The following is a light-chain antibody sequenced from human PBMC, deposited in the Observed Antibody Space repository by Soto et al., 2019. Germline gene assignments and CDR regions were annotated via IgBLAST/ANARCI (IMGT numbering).Light chain of an antibody. CDR1: QSVNSN. V-gene: IGKV3D-15*01. J-gene: IGKJ4*01. Sequence: EIVMTQSPATLSVSPGERVTLSCRASQSVNSNLAWYQQKSGQAPRLLIYGASTRASGIPARFSGSGSGTEFTLTISSLQSEDFAVYYCQQFNDWPPLTFGGGTKVEI. CDR3: QQFNDWPPLT. CDR2: GAS.